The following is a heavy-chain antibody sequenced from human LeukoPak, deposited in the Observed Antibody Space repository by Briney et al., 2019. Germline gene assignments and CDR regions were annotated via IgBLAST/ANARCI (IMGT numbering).Heavy chain of an antibody. V-gene: IGHV4-59*08. CDR3: ARLSSDAFDI. CDR2: IDYSGST. J-gene: IGHJ3*02. CDR1: GGSISSYY. D-gene: IGHD2/OR15-2a*01. Sequence: PSETPSLTCTVSGGSISSYYWSWIRQPPGKGVECIGYIDYSGSTNYNPSLKSRVTISLDTSKNQFSLKLSSVTAADTAVYYCARLSSDAFDIWGQGTMVTVSS.